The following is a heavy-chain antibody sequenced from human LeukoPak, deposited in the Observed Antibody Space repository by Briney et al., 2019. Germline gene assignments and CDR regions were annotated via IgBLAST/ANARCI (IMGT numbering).Heavy chain of an antibody. CDR3: ATLGGFTISLL. CDR2: ISSSSSTI. D-gene: IGHD3-9*01. J-gene: IGHJ4*02. Sequence: GGSLRLSCAASGFTFSSYSMNWVRQAPGKGLEWVSYISSSSSTIYYADSVKGRFTISRDNAKNSLYLQMNSLRAEDTAVYYCATLGGFTISLLWGQGTLVTVSS. V-gene: IGHV3-48*04. CDR1: GFTFSSYS.